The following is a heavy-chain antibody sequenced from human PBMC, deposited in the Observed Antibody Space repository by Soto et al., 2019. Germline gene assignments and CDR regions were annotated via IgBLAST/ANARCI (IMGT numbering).Heavy chain of an antibody. D-gene: IGHD3-10*01. CDR3: ARDFVVYYYGSGKFDP. V-gene: IGHV4-61*01. Sequence: SETLSLTCTVSGGSVSSGSYYWSWIRQPPGKGLEWIGYIYYSGSTNYNPSLKSRVTISVDTSKNQFSLKLSSVTAADTAVYYCARDFVVYYYGSGKFDPWGQGTLVTVSS. J-gene: IGHJ5*02. CDR2: IYYSGST. CDR1: GGSVSSGSYY.